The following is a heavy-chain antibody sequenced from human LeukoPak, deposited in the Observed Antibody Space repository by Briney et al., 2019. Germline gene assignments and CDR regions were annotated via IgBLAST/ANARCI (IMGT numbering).Heavy chain of an antibody. Sequence: GGSLRLSCTASGFTFSTYGMNWVRQAPGKGLEWVSTISGSGGRTYYADSVKGRFTISRDNSKNTLYLQMNSLRAEDTAVYYCAKSRKVVGATTSYYYMDVWGKGTTVTVSS. V-gene: IGHV3-23*01. CDR3: AKSRKVVGATTSYYYMDV. CDR1: GFTFSTYG. D-gene: IGHD1-26*01. J-gene: IGHJ6*03. CDR2: ISGSGGRT.